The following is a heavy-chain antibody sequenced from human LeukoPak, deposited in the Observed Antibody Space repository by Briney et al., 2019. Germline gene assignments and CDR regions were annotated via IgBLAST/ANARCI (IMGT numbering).Heavy chain of an antibody. CDR3: AKERTQTTSFDY. Sequence: GGSLRLSCAASGFTFSTYPMSWVRQAPGKGLEWVSAISGSGGSTNYADSVKGRFTISRDNSKNTLYPQMNSLRAEDTAVYYCAKERTQTTSFDYWGQGTLVTVSS. J-gene: IGHJ4*02. CDR1: GFTFSTYP. V-gene: IGHV3-23*01. CDR2: ISGSGGST. D-gene: IGHD2/OR15-2a*01.